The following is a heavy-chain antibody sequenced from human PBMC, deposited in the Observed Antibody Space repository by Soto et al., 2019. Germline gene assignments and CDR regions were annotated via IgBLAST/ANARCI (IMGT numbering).Heavy chain of an antibody. CDR3: ARDIGYCSGGSCQNCFDP. CDR1: GDSVSSNSAA. CDR2: TYYRSKWYN. J-gene: IGHJ5*02. V-gene: IGHV6-1*01. D-gene: IGHD2-15*01. Sequence: SQTLSLTCAISGDSVSSNSAAWNWIRQSPSRGLEWLGRTYYRSKWYNDYAVSVKSRITINPDTSKNQSSLQLNSVTPEDTAVYYCARDIGYCSGGSCQNCFDPWGQGTLVTVSS.